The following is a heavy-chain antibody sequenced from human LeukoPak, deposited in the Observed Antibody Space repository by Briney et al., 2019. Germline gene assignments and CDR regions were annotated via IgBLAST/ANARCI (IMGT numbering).Heavy chain of an antibody. V-gene: IGHV3-21*01. CDR2: ISSSSSYV. CDR1: GFTFSSYS. D-gene: IGHD2-15*01. J-gene: IGHJ6*02. Sequence: GGSLRLSCAASGFTFSSYSMNWVRQAPGKGLEWVSSISSSSSYVYYADSVKGRFTISRDNAKNSLYLQMNSLRAEDTAVYNCAREYCSGGSCYSSYYYYGMDVWGQGTTVTVSS. CDR3: AREYCSGGSCYSSYYYYGMDV.